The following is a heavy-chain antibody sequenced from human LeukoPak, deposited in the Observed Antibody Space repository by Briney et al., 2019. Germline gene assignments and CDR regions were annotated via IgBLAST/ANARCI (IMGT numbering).Heavy chain of an antibody. V-gene: IGHV3-23*01. CDR2: ISGSGAIT. Sequence: RGGSLTLSCAASGFTFSLFAMSGVPQAPGKGLEGVSGISGSGAITYYADSVKGRFTISRDNSKKTLYLQMDSLRAEDTAVYYCAKDRNGYIGYDLDYWGQGTLVTVSS. CDR1: GFTFSLFA. J-gene: IGHJ4*02. D-gene: IGHD5-12*01. CDR3: AKDRNGYIGYDLDY.